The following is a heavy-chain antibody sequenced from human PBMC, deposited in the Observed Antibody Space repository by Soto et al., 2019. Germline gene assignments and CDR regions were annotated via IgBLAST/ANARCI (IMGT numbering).Heavy chain of an antibody. V-gene: IGHV6-1*01. D-gene: IGHD6-19*01. Sequence: PSQPLSLTCAISVDSVSSTSAAWSWIMQSPSRGLEWLGRTYYRSKWYSDYAVSVKSRITINPDTSKNQFSLQLNSVTPEDTAVYYCARGSYYSGWVWGQGTLVTVSS. CDR3: ARGSYYSGWV. CDR2: TYYRSKWYS. CDR1: VDSVSSTSAA. J-gene: IGHJ4*02.